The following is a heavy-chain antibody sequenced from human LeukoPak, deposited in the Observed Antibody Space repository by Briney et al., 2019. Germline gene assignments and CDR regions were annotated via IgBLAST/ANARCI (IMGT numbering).Heavy chain of an antibody. CDR2: IYYSGST. CDR3: ARLGSRATIDY. CDR1: GGSISSSSYY. Sequence: SETLSLTCTVSGGSISSSSYYWGWIRQPPGKGLEWIGSIYYSGSTNYNPPLKSRVTISVDTSKNQFSLKLSSVTAADTAVYYCARLGSRATIDYWGQGTLVTVSS. D-gene: IGHD1-14*01. J-gene: IGHJ4*02. V-gene: IGHV4-39*01.